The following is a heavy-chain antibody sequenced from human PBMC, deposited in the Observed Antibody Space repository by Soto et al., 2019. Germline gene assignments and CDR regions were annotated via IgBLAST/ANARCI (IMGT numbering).Heavy chain of an antibody. CDR3: ARLSGWTPYYFDY. V-gene: IGHV4-39*01. Sequence: QLQLQESGPGLVKPSETLSLTCTVSGGSISSSSYYWGWIRQPPGKGLEWIGSIYYSGSTYYNPSLKSRVTISVDTSKNQFSLKLSSVTAADTAVYYCARLSGWTPYYFDYWGQGTLVTVSS. CDR1: GGSISSSSYY. J-gene: IGHJ4*02. D-gene: IGHD6-19*01. CDR2: IYYSGST.